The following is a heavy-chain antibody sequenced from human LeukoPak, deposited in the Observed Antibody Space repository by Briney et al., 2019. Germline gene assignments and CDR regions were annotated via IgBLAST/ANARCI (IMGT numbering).Heavy chain of an antibody. CDR3: AAGHNNYIFDF. D-gene: IGHD1-1*01. Sequence: KPGGSLRLSCAASGITFSDYYMSWIRQAPGKGLEWVSYISTRGRTTYYADSVKGRFTISRDNTKNSLYLQMSSLRADDTAVYYCAAGHNNYIFDFWGQGTLVTVSS. CDR1: GITFSDYY. V-gene: IGHV3-11*01. J-gene: IGHJ4*02. CDR2: ISTRGRTT.